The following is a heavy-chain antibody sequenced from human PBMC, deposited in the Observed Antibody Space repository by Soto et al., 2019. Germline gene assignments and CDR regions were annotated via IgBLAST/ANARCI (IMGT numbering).Heavy chain of an antibody. J-gene: IGHJ6*02. CDR2: ISGSGGST. D-gene: IGHD3-3*01. Sequence: HPGGSLRLSCAASGFTFSSYAMSWVRQAPGKGLEWVSAISGSGGSTYYADSVKGRFTISRDNSKNTLYLQMNSLRAEDTAVYYCAKLMSIFGVAIYYYGMDVWGQGTTVTVSS. CDR3: AKLMSIFGVAIYYYGMDV. CDR1: GFTFSSYA. V-gene: IGHV3-23*01.